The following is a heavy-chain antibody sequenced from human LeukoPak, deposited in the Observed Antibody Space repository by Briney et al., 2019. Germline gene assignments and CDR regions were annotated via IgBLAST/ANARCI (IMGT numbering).Heavy chain of an antibody. CDR3: TRGHVTGTPDGDY. Sequence: PGGSLRLSCTASGFTFGDYAMSWVGQAPGKGREWVGFIRSKAYGGTTEYAGSVKRRSTISRDDSKSIAYLQMNSLKPEDTAVYYCTRGHVTGTPDGDYWGQGTLVTVSS. V-gene: IGHV3-49*04. J-gene: IGHJ4*02. CDR1: GFTFGDYA. CDR2: IRSKAYGGTT. D-gene: IGHD1-20*01.